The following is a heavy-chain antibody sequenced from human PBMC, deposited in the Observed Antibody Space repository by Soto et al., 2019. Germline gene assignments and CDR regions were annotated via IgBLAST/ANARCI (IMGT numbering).Heavy chain of an antibody. D-gene: IGHD3-16*01. CDR1: GGSISSDNW. J-gene: IGHJ5*02. CDR3: ARGQSWGYNWFDP. V-gene: IGHV4-30-4*01. CDR2: IYYSGST. Sequence: PSETLSLTCAVSGGSISSDNWWTWIRQPPGKGLEWIGYIYYSGSTYYNPSLKSRVTISVDTSKNQFSLKLSSVTAADTAVYYCARGQSWGYNWFDPWGQGTLVTVPS.